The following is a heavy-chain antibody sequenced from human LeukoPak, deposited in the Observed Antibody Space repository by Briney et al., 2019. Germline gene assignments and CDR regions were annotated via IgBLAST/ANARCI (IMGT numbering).Heavy chain of an antibody. CDR3: ARDRYYGSENYYYYYYMDV. V-gene: IGHV3-33*01. CDR2: IWYDGSKT. CDR1: GFTFSNYG. J-gene: IGHJ6*03. D-gene: IGHD3-10*01. Sequence: GGSLRLSCAASGFTFSNYGMHWVRQAPGKGLEWVAVIWYDGSKTYYADSVKGRFTISRDNSKNTLHLQMSSLRAEDTAVYYCARDRYYGSENYYYYYYMDVWGKGTTVTVSS.